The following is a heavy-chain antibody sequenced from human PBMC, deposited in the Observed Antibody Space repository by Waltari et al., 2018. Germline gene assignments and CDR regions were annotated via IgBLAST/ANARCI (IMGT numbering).Heavy chain of an antibody. CDR2: INPNTGAA. J-gene: IGHJ3*01. Sequence: QVQLVQSGAEVKKPGASVRVSCKASGYTSISYDINWVRQAPGQGLEWRGWINPNTGAARFAQNFQDRVTMTRSTSETTAYMEISDLTSHDTAVYYCARGDNWNDRLDFWGQGTKVTVSS. CDR1: GYTSISYD. CDR3: ARGDNWNDRLDF. V-gene: IGHV1-8*01. D-gene: IGHD1-1*01.